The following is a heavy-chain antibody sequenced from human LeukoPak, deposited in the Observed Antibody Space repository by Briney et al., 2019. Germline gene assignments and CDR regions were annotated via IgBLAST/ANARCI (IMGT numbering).Heavy chain of an antibody. CDR2: TIPIFGTA. D-gene: IGHD3-10*01. CDR3: ARETLVRGDTDY. V-gene: IGHV1-69*05. CDR1: GGTFSCYA. J-gene: IGHJ4*02. Sequence: ASVKVSCKASGGTFSCYAISWVRQAPGQGLEWMGRTIPIFGTANYAQKFQGRVTITTDESTSTAYMELSSLRSEDTAVYYCARETLVRGDTDYWGQGTLVTVSS.